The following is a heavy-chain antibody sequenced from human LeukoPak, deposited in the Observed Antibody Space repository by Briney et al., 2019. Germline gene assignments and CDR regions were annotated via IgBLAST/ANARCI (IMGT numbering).Heavy chain of an antibody. V-gene: IGHV1-69*01. D-gene: IGHD6-6*01. CDR2: IIPIFGTA. J-gene: IGHJ4*02. CDR1: GGTFSSYA. Sequence: SVKVSCKASGGTFSSYAISWVRQAPGQGLEWMGGIIPIFGTANYAQKFQGRVTITADESTSTAYMELSSLRSEDTAVYYCARDSEFTAARPFWWGQGTLVTVSS. CDR3: ARDSEFTAARPFW.